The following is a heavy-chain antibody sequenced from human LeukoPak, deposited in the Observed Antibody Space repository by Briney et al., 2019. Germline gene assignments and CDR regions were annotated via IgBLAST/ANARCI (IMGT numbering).Heavy chain of an antibody. D-gene: IGHD3-10*01. Sequence: GGSLRLSCAASGFTFSSYWMHWVRQAPGKGLVWVSRINSDGSRTSYADSVKGRFTISRDNAKNTLYLQMNSLRAEDTAVYYCARGPMVRTNLFDYWGQGTLVTVSS. J-gene: IGHJ4*02. CDR2: INSDGSRT. CDR3: ARGPMVRTNLFDY. CDR1: GFTFSSYW. V-gene: IGHV3-74*01.